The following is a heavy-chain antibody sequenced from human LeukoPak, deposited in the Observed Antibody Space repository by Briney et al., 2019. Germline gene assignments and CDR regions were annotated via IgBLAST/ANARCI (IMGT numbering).Heavy chain of an antibody. Sequence: PGRSLRLSCAASGFSFSSYGMHWVRQAPGKGLEWVAVIYYDGSNKYYADSVKGRFTISRDNSKNTLYLQMNSLRAEDTAAYYCAKGRRMIWDWFDPWGQGTLVTVSS. CDR3: AKGRRMIWDWFDP. CDR1: GFSFSSYG. V-gene: IGHV3-30*18. CDR2: IYYDGSNK. J-gene: IGHJ5*02. D-gene: IGHD3/OR15-3a*01.